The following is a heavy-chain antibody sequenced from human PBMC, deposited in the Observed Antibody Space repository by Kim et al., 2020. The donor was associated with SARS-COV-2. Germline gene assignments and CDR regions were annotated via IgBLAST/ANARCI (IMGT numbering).Heavy chain of an antibody. CDR1: GGSFSGYY. CDR3: ARVAGQVLRLRGMDG. Sequence: SETLSLTCAVYGGSFSGYYWSWIRQPPGKGLEWIGEINHSGSTNYNPSLKSRVTISVDTSKNQFSLKLSSVTAADTAVYYCARVAGQVLRLRGMDGWGQG. CDR2: INHSGST. J-gene: IGHJ6*02. D-gene: IGHD3-3*01. V-gene: IGHV4-34*01.